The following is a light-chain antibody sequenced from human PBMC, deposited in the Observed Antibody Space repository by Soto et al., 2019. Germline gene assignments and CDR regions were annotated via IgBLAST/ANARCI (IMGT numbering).Light chain of an antibody. Sequence: DIVMTQSPAALSVSPGERATLSCRASQSINSDLAWYQQKPGQAPRLLIYGASTRASGIPARFSGSGSGTEFTLIISSLQPEDFAVYCCQQYNNWPLTFGEGTKVEIK. CDR3: QQYNNWPLT. CDR1: QSINSD. V-gene: IGKV3-15*01. CDR2: GAS. J-gene: IGKJ4*01.